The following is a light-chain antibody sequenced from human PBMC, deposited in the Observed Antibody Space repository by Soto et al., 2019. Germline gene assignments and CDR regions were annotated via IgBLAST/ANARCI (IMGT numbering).Light chain of an antibody. CDR1: ETVLNK. Sequence: DTVLTQSPVPLSVSPGDSAIFYCRASETVLNKLAWYQQKPGQPPRLLIYGASIRATGIPDRFAGDGSGTDFTLTINRLQSEDVGVYSCQQYYGGAPRYSFGQGTQLEI. V-gene: IGKV3-15*01. CDR3: QQYYGGAPRYS. J-gene: IGKJ2*01. CDR2: GAS.